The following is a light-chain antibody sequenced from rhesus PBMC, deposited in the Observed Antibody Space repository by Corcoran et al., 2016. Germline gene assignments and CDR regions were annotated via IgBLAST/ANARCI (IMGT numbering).Light chain of an antibody. V-gene: IGKV1S3*01. J-gene: IGKJ1*01. CDR1: QGLGNF. CDR2: YAS. Sequence: DIQMTQSPSSLSASVGDTVTITCRASQGLGNFLAWYQQQPGKAPKPLIFYASTLEGGVPSRFSGSGAGTDLTLTITSLQPQDFAIYYCQQQNNFPRTFGQGTKVEIQ. CDR3: QQQNNFPRT.